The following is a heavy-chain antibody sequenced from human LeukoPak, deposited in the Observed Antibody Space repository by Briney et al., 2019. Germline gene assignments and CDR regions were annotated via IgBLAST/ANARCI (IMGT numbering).Heavy chain of an antibody. CDR3: AKDRGYGEHEPFES. CDR1: GFTFSDYA. CDR2: SSHEEVGK. J-gene: IGHJ4*02. V-gene: IGHV3-30*18. D-gene: IGHD4/OR15-4a*01. Sequence: PGGSLRLSCVGSGFTFSDYAIHWVRQAPGKGLEWVAVSSHEEVGKQFADSVKGRFTISRDNYKESAHLQMNRLKNEDTAVYYCAKDRGYGEHEPFESWGQGSLVTVSS.